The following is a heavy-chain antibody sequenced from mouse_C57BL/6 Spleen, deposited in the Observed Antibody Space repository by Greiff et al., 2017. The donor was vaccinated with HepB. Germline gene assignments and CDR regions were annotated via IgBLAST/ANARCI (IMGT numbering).Heavy chain of an antibody. CDR1: GFTFSDYG. D-gene: IGHD1-1*01. J-gene: IGHJ4*01. Sequence: EVQVVESGGGLVKPGGSLKLSCAASGFTFSDYGMHWVRQAPEKGLEWVAYISSGSSTIYYADTVKVRFTISRDNAKNTLFLQKTSLRSEDTARYYCARMGEYYYCSSYPNYASDYWGQGTSVTVSS. V-gene: IGHV5-17*01. CDR2: ISSGSSTI. CDR3: ARMGEYYYCSSYPNYASDY.